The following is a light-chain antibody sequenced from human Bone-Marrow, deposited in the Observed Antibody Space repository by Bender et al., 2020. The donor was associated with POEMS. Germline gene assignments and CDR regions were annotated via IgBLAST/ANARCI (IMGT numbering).Light chain of an antibody. CDR3: SAWDESLSGWV. J-gene: IGLJ3*02. CDR2: YDA. Sequence: QSVVTQPPSLSEAPRQRVTISCSGSSSNIGNHGVNWYQQLPGEAPKLLIYYDALLTHGVFDRVSPSKSGTSASQAMSGVQAEDEGLYYCSAWDESLSGWVFGGGTKLSV. V-gene: IGLV1-36*01. CDR1: SSNIGNHG.